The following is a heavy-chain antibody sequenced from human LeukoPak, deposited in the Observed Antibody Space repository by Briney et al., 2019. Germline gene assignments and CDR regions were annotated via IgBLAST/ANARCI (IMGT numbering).Heavy chain of an antibody. CDR1: GFTFSHFW. Sequence: GGSLRPSCAASGFTFSHFWMSWVRRAPGKGLEWVAYVKKTGSETYYVDSVKGRFTITRDNTRNSLFLQMYSLRAEDTAVYFCAREDGYCSGGNCYSYFDSWGQGTLVTVSS. CDR3: AREDGYCSGGNCYSYFDS. V-gene: IGHV3-7*01. CDR2: VKKTGSET. D-gene: IGHD2-15*01. J-gene: IGHJ4*02.